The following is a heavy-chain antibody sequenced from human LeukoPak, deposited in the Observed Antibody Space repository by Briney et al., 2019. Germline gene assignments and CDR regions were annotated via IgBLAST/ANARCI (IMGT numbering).Heavy chain of an antibody. CDR1: GFTFSSYA. CDR2: ISGSGGST. D-gene: IGHD2-2*01. CDR3: AKDKTLGGYCSSTSCPGNWFDP. J-gene: IGHJ5*02. V-gene: IGHV3-23*01. Sequence: PGGSLRLSCAASGFTFSSYAMSWVRQAPGKGLEWVSAISGSGGSTYYADSVKGRFTISRDNSKNTLYLQMNSLRAEDTAVYYCAKDKTLGGYCSSTSCPGNWFDPWGQGTLVTVSS.